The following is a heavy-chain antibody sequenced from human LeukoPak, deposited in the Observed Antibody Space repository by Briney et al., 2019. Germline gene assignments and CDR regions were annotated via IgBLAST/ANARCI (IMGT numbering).Heavy chain of an antibody. CDR1: GGSISSYY. CDR3: ATKGAYYYDSSGYTDY. J-gene: IGHJ4*02. Sequence: PSETLSLTCTVSGGSISSYYWSWIRQPSGKGLEWIGYIFYTGSTNYNPSLKSRVTISVDTSKNQFSLKLSSVTAADTAVYYCATKGAYYYDSSGYTDYWGQGTLVTVSS. V-gene: IGHV4-59*08. CDR2: IFYTGST. D-gene: IGHD3-22*01.